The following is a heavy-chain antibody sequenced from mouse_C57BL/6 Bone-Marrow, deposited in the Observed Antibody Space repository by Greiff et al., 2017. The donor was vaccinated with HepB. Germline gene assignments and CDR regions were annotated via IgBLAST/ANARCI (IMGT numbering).Heavy chain of an antibody. CDR2: INYDGSST. CDR1: GFTFSDYY. J-gene: IGHJ2*01. CDR3: ARESLISFDY. D-gene: IGHD1-2*01. V-gene: IGHV5-16*01. Sequence: EVNLVESEGGLVQPGSSMKLSCTASGFTFSDYYMAWVRQVPEKGLEWVANINYDGSSTYYLDSLKSRFIISRDNAKNILYLQMSSLKSEDTATYYCARESLISFDYWGQGTTLTVSS.